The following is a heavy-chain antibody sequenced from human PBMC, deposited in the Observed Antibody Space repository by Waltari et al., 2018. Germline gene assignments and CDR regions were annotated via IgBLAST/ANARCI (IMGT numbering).Heavy chain of an antibody. V-gene: IGHV4-39*07. CDR1: GGSSRSSSYY. J-gene: IGHJ3*02. D-gene: IGHD3-22*01. CDR2: IYYSGST. Sequence: QLQLQESGPGLLKPSETLSLTCPVSGGSSRSSSYYWGWIRPPPGQGLEWIGSIYYSGSTYYNPSLKSRVTISVDTSKNQFSLKLSSVTAADTAVYYCARVGYYDSSGSADDAFDIWGQGTMVTVSS. CDR3: ARVGYYDSSGSADDAFDI.